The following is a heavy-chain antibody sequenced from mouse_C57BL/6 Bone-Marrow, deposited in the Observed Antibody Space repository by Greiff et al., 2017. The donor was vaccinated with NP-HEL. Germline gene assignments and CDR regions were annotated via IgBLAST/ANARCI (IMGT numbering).Heavy chain of an antibody. CDR1: GFSLTSYG. CDR2: IWRGGST. CDR3: AKNGGYLYYYAMDY. Sequence: VKLMESGPGLVQPSQSLSITCTVSGFSLTSYGVHWVRQSPGKGLEWLGVIWRGGSTDYNAAFMSRLSITKDNSKSQVFFKMNSLQADDTAIYHCAKNGGYLYYYAMDYWGQGTSVTVSS. J-gene: IGHJ4*01. V-gene: IGHV2-5*01. D-gene: IGHD2-3*01.